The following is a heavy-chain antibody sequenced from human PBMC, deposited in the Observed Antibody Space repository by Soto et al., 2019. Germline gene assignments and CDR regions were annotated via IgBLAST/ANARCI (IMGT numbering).Heavy chain of an antibody. Sequence: PGGSLRLSCAASGFTFSSYAMSWVRQAPGKGLEWVSAISGSGGSTYYADSVKGRFTISRDNSKNTLYLQMNSLRAEDTAVYYCARYCSSTSCYEESNNYYYYYGMDVWGQGTTVTVSS. J-gene: IGHJ6*02. CDR1: GFTFSSYA. D-gene: IGHD2-2*01. CDR2: ISGSGGST. V-gene: IGHV3-23*01. CDR3: ARYCSSTSCYEESNNYYYYYGMDV.